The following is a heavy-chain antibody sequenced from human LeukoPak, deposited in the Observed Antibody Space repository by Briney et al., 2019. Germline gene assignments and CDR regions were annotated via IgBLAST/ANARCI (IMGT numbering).Heavy chain of an antibody. D-gene: IGHD4-11*01. Sequence: PSETLSLTCAVSGGSISSYYWSWIRQPPGKGLEWIGFIYYSGSTNYNPSLKSRVTISVDTSKNQFSLKLSSVTAADTAVYYCARHDYSNYVVDWGQGTLVTVSS. V-gene: IGHV4-59*08. CDR1: GGSISSYY. J-gene: IGHJ4*02. CDR2: IYYSGST. CDR3: ARHDYSNYVVD.